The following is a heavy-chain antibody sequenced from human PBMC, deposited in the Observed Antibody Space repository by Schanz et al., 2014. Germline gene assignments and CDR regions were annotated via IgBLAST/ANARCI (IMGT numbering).Heavy chain of an antibody. CDR3: ARAIRGILPATIGDAFDI. J-gene: IGHJ3*02. V-gene: IGHV3-21*02. D-gene: IGHD2-2*01. CDR1: GFTVNTNY. CDR2: ISSSSTYI. Sequence: EVRLVESGGGLVKPGGSLRLSCAVSGFTVNTNYMSWVRQAPGKGLEWVSSISSSSTYIYYTDSLKGRFTISRDNAKTSLYPQMKRLRADDTAMYYCARAIRGILPATIGDAFDIWGQGTMVTISS.